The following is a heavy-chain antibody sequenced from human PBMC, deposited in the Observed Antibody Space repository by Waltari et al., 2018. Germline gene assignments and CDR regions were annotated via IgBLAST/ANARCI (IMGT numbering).Heavy chain of an antibody. D-gene: IGHD6-19*01. V-gene: IGHV1-69*13. Sequence: QVQLVQSGAEVKKPGSSVKVSCKASGGTFSSYAISWVRQAPGQGLEWMGGIIPIFGTASYAQKFQGRVTITADESTSTAYMELSSLRSEDTAVYYCATLPGIAVAETLSPFDYWGQGTLVTVSS. CDR1: GGTFSSYA. CDR3: ATLPGIAVAETLSPFDY. CDR2: IIPIFGTA. J-gene: IGHJ4*02.